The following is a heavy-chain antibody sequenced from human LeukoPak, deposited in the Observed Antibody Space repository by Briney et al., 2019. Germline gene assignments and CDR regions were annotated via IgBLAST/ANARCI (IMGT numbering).Heavy chain of an antibody. D-gene: IGHD3-3*01. V-gene: IGHV3-7*03. Sequence: PGGSLRLSCAASGFLFSNYWMSWVRQAPGKGLECVAIIKQDESEKYYVDSVKGRFTISRDNAKNSLYLQVNSLRAEDTAVYYCAKDRRRVDPKAPSFDYWGQGTLVTVSS. J-gene: IGHJ4*02. CDR1: GFLFSNYW. CDR2: IKQDESEK. CDR3: AKDRRRVDPKAPSFDY.